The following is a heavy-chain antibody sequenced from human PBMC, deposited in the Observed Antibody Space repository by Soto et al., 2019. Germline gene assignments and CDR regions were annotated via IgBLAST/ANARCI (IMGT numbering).Heavy chain of an antibody. D-gene: IGHD2-8*01. CDR1: GGTISSSSYY. CDR3: ARGIWNIEEMIYGFYFDP. CDR2: ISQSGAT. V-gene: IGHV4-39*07. J-gene: IGHJ5*02. Sequence: SETLSLTCTVSGGTISSSSYYWGWIRQPPGKGLEWIGYISQSGATYYNPSLERRVTISMDTSKNAFSLNLSSVTADDTAVYYCARGIWNIEEMIYGFYFDPWGPGTLVTVSS.